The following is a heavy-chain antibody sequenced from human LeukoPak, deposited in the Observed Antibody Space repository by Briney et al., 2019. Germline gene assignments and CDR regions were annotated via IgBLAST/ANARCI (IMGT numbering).Heavy chain of an antibody. CDR2: YNSDGSST. D-gene: IGHD6-6*01. CDR3: VREYSSSSGRGFDI. Sequence: GGSLRLSCAASGFTFSSYLMHWVRQAPGKGLVWVSRYNSDGSSTSYAESVKGRFTISRDNTKNTLSLQMNSLRAEDTALYYCVREYSSSSGRGFDIWGQGTMVTVSS. V-gene: IGHV3-74*01. J-gene: IGHJ3*02. CDR1: GFTFSSYL.